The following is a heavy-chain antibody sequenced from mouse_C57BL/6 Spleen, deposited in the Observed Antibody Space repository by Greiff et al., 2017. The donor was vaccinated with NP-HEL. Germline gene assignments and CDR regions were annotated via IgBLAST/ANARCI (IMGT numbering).Heavy chain of an antibody. CDR2: IGSGGST. D-gene: IGHD2-4*01. CDR1: GFSLNSYG. Sequence: QVQLKESGPGLVQPSQSLSITCTVSGFSLNSYGVHWVRQSPGKGLEWLGVIGSGGSTDYNAAFISRLSISKDNSKSQVFCKMNSLQADEKAIYYCARTDDYDVYFDVWGTGTTVTVSS. CDR3: ARTDDYDVYFDV. J-gene: IGHJ1*03. V-gene: IGHV2-2*01.